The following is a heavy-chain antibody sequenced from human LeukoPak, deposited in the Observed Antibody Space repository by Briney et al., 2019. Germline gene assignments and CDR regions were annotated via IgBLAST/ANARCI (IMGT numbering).Heavy chain of an antibody. V-gene: IGHV3-21*01. CDR3: AREDGIVGATSAFDI. CDR1: GFTFSTYT. J-gene: IGHJ3*02. Sequence: GAPRLSCAASGFTFSTYTMNWVRQAPGKGLEWVSSINGRSNYIYYADSVKGRFTISRDNAKNSLYLQMNSLRAEDTAVYYCAREDGIVGATSAFDIWGQGTMVTVSS. D-gene: IGHD1-26*01. CDR2: INGRSNYI.